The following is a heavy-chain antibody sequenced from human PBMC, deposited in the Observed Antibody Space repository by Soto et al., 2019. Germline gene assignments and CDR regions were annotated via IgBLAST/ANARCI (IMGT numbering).Heavy chain of an antibody. Sequence: PSETLSLTCSVSGYSVSSGDFYWSWIRQHPGKGLEWLGFIDPTGGDHYNPSLKSRLNILIDTSNNQFSLRLNSMTAADTAVYYCATGQVAGPQADAAYLEYWGLRLLVTVSS. J-gene: IGHJ4*02. V-gene: IGHV4-31*03. CDR2: IDPTGGD. CDR1: GYSVSSGDFY. CDR3: ATGQVAGPQADAAYLEY. D-gene: IGHD6-19*01.